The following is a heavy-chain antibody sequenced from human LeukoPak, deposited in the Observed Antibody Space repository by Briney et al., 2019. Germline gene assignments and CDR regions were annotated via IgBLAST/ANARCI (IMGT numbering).Heavy chain of an antibody. CDR1: GESISGFY. CDR3: ARDNTALVISDYYYMDV. V-gene: IGHV4-59*01. Sequence: SETLSLTCTVSGESISGFYWTWIRQPPGKGLEWIGYIYYSGSTNYNPSLKSRVTISVDTSKNQFSLKLSSVTAADTAVYYCARDNTALVISDYYYMDVWGKGTTVTVSS. D-gene: IGHD5-18*01. J-gene: IGHJ6*03. CDR2: IYYSGST.